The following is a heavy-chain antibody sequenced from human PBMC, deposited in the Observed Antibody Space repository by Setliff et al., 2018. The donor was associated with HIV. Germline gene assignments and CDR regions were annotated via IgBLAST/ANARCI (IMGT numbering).Heavy chain of an antibody. J-gene: IGHJ6*03. CDR2: IYYSGST. V-gene: IGHV4-59*08. D-gene: IGHD3-16*02. Sequence: PSETLSLTCTVSGGSISSYYWSWIRQPPGKGLEWIGYIYYSGSTNYNPSLKSRVTISVDTSKNQFSLKLSSVTAADTAVYYCARLSYDYVWGSYRYTDYYYYMDVWGKGTTVTSP. CDR1: GGSISSYY. CDR3: ARLSYDYVWGSYRYTDYYYYMDV.